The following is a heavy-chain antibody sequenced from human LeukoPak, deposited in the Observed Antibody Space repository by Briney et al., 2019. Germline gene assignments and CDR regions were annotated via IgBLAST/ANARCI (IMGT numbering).Heavy chain of an antibody. V-gene: IGHV3-49*03. CDR3: TRDPHYSHGNPHDF. CDR1: GFTYWDYA. CDR2: SVSKDHGGTT. J-gene: IGHJ4*02. Sequence: GGPLRLSCTASGFTYWDYALRWFRQAPGKGLEWLRFSVSKDHGGTTEYAASVKGRFTISRDDSNSIAYLQMNSLIIEDTAVYFCTRDPHYSHGNPHDFWGQGARVTVSS. D-gene: IGHD2-15*01.